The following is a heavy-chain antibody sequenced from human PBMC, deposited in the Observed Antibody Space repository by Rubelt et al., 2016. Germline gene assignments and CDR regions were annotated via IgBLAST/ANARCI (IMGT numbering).Heavy chain of an antibody. CDR1: GFNFRSYS. V-gene: IGHV3-7*01. Sequence: EVQLVESGGDLVKPGGSLRLSCAVSGFNFRSYSMNWVRQAPGKGLEWVANIKQDGSEKYYVDSVKGRFTISRDNAKNSLYRQMNILRAEEKDLYHCARDWGVYGDYDRFQHWGQGTLVTVSS. J-gene: IGHJ1*01. CDR3: ARDWGVYGDYDRFQH. D-gene: IGHD4-17*01. CDR2: IKQDGSEK.